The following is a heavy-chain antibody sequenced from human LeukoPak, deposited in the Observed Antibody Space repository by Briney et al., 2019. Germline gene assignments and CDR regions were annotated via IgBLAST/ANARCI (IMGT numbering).Heavy chain of an antibody. CDR3: AKYGKSGWSIDN. CDR1: GGSIGGDY. J-gene: IGHJ4*02. D-gene: IGHD6-19*01. CDR2: IYHTGAT. Sequence: SETLSLTCTVSGGSIGGDYWTWIRQPPGKGLQYIGYIYHTGATNYNPSLKSRVTMSVDTSKNQFSLKLDSVTAADTAVYFCAKYGKSGWSIDNWGQGTLVTVSS. V-gene: IGHV4-59*08.